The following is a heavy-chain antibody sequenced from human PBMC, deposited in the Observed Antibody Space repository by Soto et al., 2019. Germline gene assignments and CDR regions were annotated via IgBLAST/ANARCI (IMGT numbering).Heavy chain of an antibody. J-gene: IGHJ4*02. CDR2: FDPEDGET. CDR1: GYTLTELS. D-gene: IGHD3-22*01. CDR3: ATMGKDSSGYYPLPIDY. Sequence: ASVKVSCKVSGYTLTELSIHWVRQAPGKGLEWMGGFDPEDGETIYAQKFQGRVTMTEDTSTDTAYMELSSLRSEDTAVYYCATMGKDSSGYYPLPIDYWGQGTLVTVSS. V-gene: IGHV1-24*01.